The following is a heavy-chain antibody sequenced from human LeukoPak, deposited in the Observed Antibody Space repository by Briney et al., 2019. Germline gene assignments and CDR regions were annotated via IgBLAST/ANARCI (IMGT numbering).Heavy chain of an antibody. CDR3: AKCRVRGVDYFDY. CDR1: GFNFRTYA. J-gene: IGHJ4*02. V-gene: IGHV3-30*02. D-gene: IGHD3-10*01. CDR2: ISYDGSNN. Sequence: GSLRLSCIASGFNFRTYAMQWGRQAPGKGLEGVAFISYDGSNNYYADSVKGRFTISRDNSKNTLYLQMNSLRDEDTAVYYGAKCRVRGVDYFDYWGQGTLVTVSS.